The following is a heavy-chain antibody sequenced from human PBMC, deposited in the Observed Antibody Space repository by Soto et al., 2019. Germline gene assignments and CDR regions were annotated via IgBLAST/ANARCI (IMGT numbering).Heavy chain of an antibody. V-gene: IGHV3-53*01. CDR3: ARGRDTRSIFDY. CDR2: IDSGGLT. J-gene: IGHJ4*02. Sequence: AGWSLRLSCAASGFTVNSYYMTWIRQAPGKGLEWVSLIDSGGLTYYADSVRGRFSISRDNSKNTLYLHMDSLIAEDTAVYYCARGRDTRSIFDYWGQGALVTSPQ. CDR1: GFTVNSYY. D-gene: IGHD5-18*01.